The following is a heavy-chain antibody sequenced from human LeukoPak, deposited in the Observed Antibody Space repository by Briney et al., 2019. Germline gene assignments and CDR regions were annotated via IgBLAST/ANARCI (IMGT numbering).Heavy chain of an antibody. CDR2: MNPCYGNT. J-gene: IGHJ3*01. D-gene: IGHD6-13*01. Sequence: ASVTVSCQTSGYTFTSYDIHWVRQAPGQGLEWMGRMNPCYGNTDYAQKFQDRVTFTRSSSITTAYLDLSGLSSEDTAVYYCARAVYSSSWYGAFDFWGLGTMVSVSS. CDR1: GYTFTSYD. CDR3: ARAVYSSSWYGAFDF. V-gene: IGHV1-8*01.